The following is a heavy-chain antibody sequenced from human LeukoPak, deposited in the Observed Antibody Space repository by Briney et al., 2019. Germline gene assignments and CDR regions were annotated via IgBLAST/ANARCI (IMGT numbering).Heavy chain of an antibody. Sequence: PGGSLRLSCAASGFTFSSYAMSWVRQAPGKGLEWVSAISGSGGSTYYADSVKGRFTISRDNSKNTLYLQTTSLRAEDTAVYYCAKDIVVVPAANIAAAGNYWGQGTLVTVSS. J-gene: IGHJ4*02. CDR3: AKDIVVVPAANIAAAGNY. CDR1: GFTFSSYA. V-gene: IGHV3-23*01. CDR2: ISGSGGST. D-gene: IGHD2-2*01.